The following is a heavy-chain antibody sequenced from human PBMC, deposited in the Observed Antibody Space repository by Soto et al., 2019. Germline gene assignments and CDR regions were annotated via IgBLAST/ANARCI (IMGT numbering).Heavy chain of an antibody. J-gene: IGHJ4*02. CDR3: AGAESSGYYLPPYFDY. CDR2: IYYSGST. CDR1: GGSISSYY. Sequence: SETLSLTCTVSGGSISSYYWSWIRQPPGKGLEWIGYIYYSGSTNYSPSLKSLVTISVDTSKNQFCLKLSYVTAADTAVYYCAGAESSGYYLPPYFDYWGQGTLVAVSS. D-gene: IGHD3-22*01. V-gene: IGHV4-59*01.